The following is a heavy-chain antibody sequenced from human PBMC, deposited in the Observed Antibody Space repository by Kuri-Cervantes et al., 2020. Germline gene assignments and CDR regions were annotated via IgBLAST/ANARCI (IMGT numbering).Heavy chain of an antibody. CDR1: GFVFSDFG. V-gene: IGHV3-30*02. Sequence: GESLKISCAASGFVFSDFGMHWIRQAPGKGLEWVVFIRYGGSDKYYADPGKGRFTSYRDNSKKTLYLKTNSLRAEDTAEYCCAKDSMCETYYFDYWGQGTLVTVSS. CDR2: IRYGGSDK. CDR3: AKDSMCETYYFDY. J-gene: IGHJ4*02.